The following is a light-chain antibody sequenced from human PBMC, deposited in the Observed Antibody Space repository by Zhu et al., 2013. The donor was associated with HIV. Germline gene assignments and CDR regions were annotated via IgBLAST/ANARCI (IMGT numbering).Light chain of an antibody. CDR3: CSYAGSNNLV. CDR2: EVN. V-gene: IGLV2-23*02. J-gene: IGLJ3*02. Sequence: QSALTQPASVSGSPGRSITISCTGTKNDIGTYNLVSWFQQHPGTAPKIIIYEVNKRPAGVSNRFAGSKSDNTASLTISGLQAEDEAHYFCCSYAGSNNLVFGGGTKLTV. CDR1: KNDIGTYNL.